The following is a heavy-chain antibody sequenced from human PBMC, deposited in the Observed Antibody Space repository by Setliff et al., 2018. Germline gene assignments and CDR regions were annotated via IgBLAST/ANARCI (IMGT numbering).Heavy chain of an antibody. J-gene: IGHJ4*02. CDR1: GFTFSSYA. CDR3: ARGLGSSSQKYFDY. V-gene: IGHV3-30-3*01. Sequence: GGSLRLSCAASGFTFSSYAMHWVRQAPGKGLEWVAVISYDGSNKYYADSVKGRFTISRDNSKNTLYLQMNSLRAEDTAVYYCARGLGSSSQKYFDYWGQGTLVTVSS. D-gene: IGHD6-6*01. CDR2: ISYDGSNK.